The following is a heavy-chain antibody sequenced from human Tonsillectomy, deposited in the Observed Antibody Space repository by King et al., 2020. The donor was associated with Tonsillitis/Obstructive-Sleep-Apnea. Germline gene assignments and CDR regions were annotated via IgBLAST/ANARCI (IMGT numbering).Heavy chain of an antibody. D-gene: IGHD3-3*01. V-gene: IGHV5-51*01. CDR1: GYSFTNYW. J-gene: IGHJ4*02. CDR2: IYPGDSVT. CDR3: ARLPPNLMFWSAYYVDY. Sequence: QLVQSGAEVKKPGESLKISCKGSGYSFTNYWIGWVRQMPGKGMEWMGIIYPGDSVTRYSPSFPGQVTISADKSISTAYLQWSSLKAPDTCMYYCARLPPNLMFWSAYYVDYWGQGPLVTVSS.